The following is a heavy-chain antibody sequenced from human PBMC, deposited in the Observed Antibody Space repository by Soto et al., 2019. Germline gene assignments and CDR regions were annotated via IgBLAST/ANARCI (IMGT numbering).Heavy chain of an antibody. Sequence: QVQLQESGPGLVKPSETLSLTCTVSGGSISSYYWSWIRQPPGKGLEWIGYIYYSGSTNYNPSLKSRVTISVDTSKNQFSLKLSSVTAADTAVYYCARSLSTVVTLWQNDAFDIWGQGTMVTVSS. J-gene: IGHJ3*02. CDR2: IYYSGST. CDR1: GGSISSYY. CDR3: ARSLSTVVTLWQNDAFDI. V-gene: IGHV4-59*01. D-gene: IGHD2-21*02.